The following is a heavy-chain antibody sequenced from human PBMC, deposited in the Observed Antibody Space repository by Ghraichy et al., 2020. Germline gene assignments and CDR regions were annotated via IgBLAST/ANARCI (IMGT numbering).Heavy chain of an antibody. J-gene: IGHJ6*02. V-gene: IGHV3-48*02. CDR3: ARGSPVVRVYYHGGMGV. Sequence: GESLNISCVGSGITLSNYGMNWVRQSPGKGLEWVSYITGSGRTIAYADSVKGRLTISRDNAKNSLSLQMNRLRDEDTAVDYCARGSPVVRVYYHGGMGVWGQGTTVNVSS. CDR1: GITLSNYG. CDR2: ITGSGRTI.